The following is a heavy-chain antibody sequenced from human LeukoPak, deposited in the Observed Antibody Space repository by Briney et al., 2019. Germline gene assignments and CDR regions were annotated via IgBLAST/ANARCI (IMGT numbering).Heavy chain of an antibody. Sequence: PSETLSLTCAVPGYSISSGYYWGWIRQPPGKGLEWIGSIYHSGSTYYNPSLKSRVTISVDTSKNQFSLKLSSVTAADTAVYYCARPVVGCSSTSCSWSYWGQGTLVTVSS. V-gene: IGHV4-38-2*01. CDR3: ARPVVGCSSTSCSWSY. J-gene: IGHJ4*02. CDR1: GYSISSGYY. D-gene: IGHD2-2*01. CDR2: IYHSGST.